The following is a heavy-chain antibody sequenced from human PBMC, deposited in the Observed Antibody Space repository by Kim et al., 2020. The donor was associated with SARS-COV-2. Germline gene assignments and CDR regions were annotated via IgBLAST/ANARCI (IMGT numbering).Heavy chain of an antibody. CDR2: ISYDGSNK. D-gene: IGHD1-26*01. CDR3: AKSFSGGDFGDDY. J-gene: IGHJ4*02. Sequence: GGSLRLSCAASGFTFSTYGMHWVRQAPGKGLEWVAVISYDGSNKYYADSVKGRFTISRDNSKNTLYLQMNSLRIEDTAVYYCAKSFSGGDFGDDYWGQGTLVTVSS. CDR1: GFTFSTYG. V-gene: IGHV3-30*18.